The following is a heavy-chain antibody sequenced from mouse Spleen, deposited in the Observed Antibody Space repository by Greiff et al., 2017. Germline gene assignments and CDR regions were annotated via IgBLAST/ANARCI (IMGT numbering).Heavy chain of an antibody. Sequence: EVQLVESGGGLVQPKGSLKLSCAASGFSFNTYAMNWVRQAPGKGLEWVARIRSKSNNYATYYADSVKDRFTISRDDSESMLYLQMNNVKTEDTAMYYCVRHEDDGYYAASFDYWGQGTTLTVSS. J-gene: IGHJ2*01. V-gene: IGHV10-1*01. CDR1: GFSFNTYA. CDR3: VRHEDDGYYAASFDY. D-gene: IGHD2-3*01. CDR2: IRSKSNNYAT.